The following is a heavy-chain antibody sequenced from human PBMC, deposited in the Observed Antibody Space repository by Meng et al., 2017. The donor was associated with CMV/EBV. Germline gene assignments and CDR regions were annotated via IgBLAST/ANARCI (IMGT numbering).Heavy chain of an antibody. CDR2: ISSSGGTI. V-gene: IGHV3-11*01. CDR3: ARVSGVRVFLEPYYYGMDV. Sequence: GGSLRLSCAASGFTFSDYYMSWIRQAPGKGLEWVSYISSSGGTIYYADSVKGRFTISRDNAKNSLYLQMNSLRAEDTAVYYCARVSGVRVFLEPYYYGMDVWGQGTTVTVSS. J-gene: IGHJ6*02. CDR1: GFTFSDYY. D-gene: IGHD3-3*01.